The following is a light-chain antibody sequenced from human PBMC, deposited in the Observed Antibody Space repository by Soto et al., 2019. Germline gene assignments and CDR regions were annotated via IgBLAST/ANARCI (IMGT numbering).Light chain of an antibody. CDR3: MQALQTPPT. V-gene: IGKV2-28*01. CDR2: LGS. J-gene: IGKJ5*01. CDR1: QSLLHSNGYNY. Sequence: DIVMTQSPLSLPVTPGEPASISCRSSQSLLHSNGYNYLDWYLQKPGQSPQLLMYLGSNRDSGVPDRFSGSGSGTDFTLKISRVEAEDVGVYYCMQALQTPPTFGQGTRLEIK.